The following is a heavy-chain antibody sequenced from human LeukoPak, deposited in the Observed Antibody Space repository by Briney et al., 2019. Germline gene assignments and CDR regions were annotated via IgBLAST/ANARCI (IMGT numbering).Heavy chain of an antibody. Sequence: ASVKVPCKASGGTFSNYAISWVRQAPGQGLEWMGWISAYNGNTNYAQKLQGRVTMTTDTSTSTAYMELRSLRSDDTAVYYCARGTKDIAAAGTEDYYYYYMDVWGKGTTVTISS. J-gene: IGHJ6*03. CDR1: GGTFSNYA. CDR3: ARGTKDIAAAGTEDYYYYYMDV. CDR2: ISAYNGNT. D-gene: IGHD6-13*01. V-gene: IGHV1-18*01.